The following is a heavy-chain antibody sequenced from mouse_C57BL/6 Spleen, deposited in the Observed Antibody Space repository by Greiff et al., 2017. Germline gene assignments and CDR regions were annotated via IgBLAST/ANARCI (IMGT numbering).Heavy chain of an antibody. CDR1: GYSFTGYY. CDR2: INPSTGGT. D-gene: IGHD2-1*01. CDR3: AIYYGNYAWYFDV. Sequence: EVQLQQSGPELVKPGASVKISCKASGYSFTGYYMNWVKQSPEKSLEWIGEINPSTGGTNYNQKFKAKATLTVDKSASTAYMQLKSLTSEDSAVYFCAIYYGNYAWYFDVWGTGTTVTVSS. V-gene: IGHV1-42*01. J-gene: IGHJ1*03.